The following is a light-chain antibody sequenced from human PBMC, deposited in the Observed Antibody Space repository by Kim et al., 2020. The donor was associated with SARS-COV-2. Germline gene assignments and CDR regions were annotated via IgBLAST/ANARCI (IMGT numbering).Light chain of an antibody. V-gene: IGKV3-11*01. CDR3: QQRGGWPLT. Sequence: LSPGERVTRSCRASQNVRNYIAWYHQTPGRAPRLLMYDASNRATGIPARFSGGGSGTDFTLTISSLEPEDFGIYYCQQRGGWPLTFGGGTKVDIK. CDR2: DAS. CDR1: QNVRNY. J-gene: IGKJ4*01.